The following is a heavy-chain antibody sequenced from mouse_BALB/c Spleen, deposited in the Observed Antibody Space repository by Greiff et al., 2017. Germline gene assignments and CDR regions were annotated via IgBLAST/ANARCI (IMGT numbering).Heavy chain of an antibody. V-gene: IGHV1-4*02. CDR3: AREANFFYAMDY. J-gene: IGHJ4*01. CDR2: INPSSGYT. CDR1: GYTFTSYT. Sequence: QVQLKESAAELARPGASVKMSCKASGYTFTSYTMHWVKQRPGQGLEWIGYINPSSGYTEYNQKFKDKTTLTADKSSSTAYMQLSSLTSEDSAVYYCAREANFFYAMDYWGQGTSVTVSS.